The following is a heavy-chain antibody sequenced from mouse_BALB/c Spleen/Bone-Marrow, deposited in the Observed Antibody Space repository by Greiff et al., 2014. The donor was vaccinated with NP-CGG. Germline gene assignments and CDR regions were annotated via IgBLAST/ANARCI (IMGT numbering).Heavy chain of an antibody. Sequence: EVQVVESGTVLARPGASVKMSCKASGYSFTSYWMHWVKQRPGQGLEWIGAIYPGNSDTSYNQKFNDKAKLTAVTFASTAYMELSSLTNEDSAVYYCTTYALDYWGQGTSVTVSS. CDR2: IYPGNSDT. CDR1: GYSFTSYW. J-gene: IGHJ4*01. V-gene: IGHV1-5*01. CDR3: TTYALDY.